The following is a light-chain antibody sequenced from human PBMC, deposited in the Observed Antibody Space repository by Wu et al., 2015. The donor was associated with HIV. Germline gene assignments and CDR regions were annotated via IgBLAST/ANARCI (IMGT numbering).Light chain of an antibody. CDR3: RQYGSSPYT. J-gene: IGKJ2*01. CDR2: GAS. V-gene: IGKV3-20*01. CDR1: QSVSSSY. Sequence: EIVLTQSPGTLSLSPGERATLSCRASQSVSSSYLAWYQQKPGQAPRLLIYGASSRATGIPDRFSSSGSGTDFTLTISRLEPEDFAVYYCRQYGSSPYTFGQGTKLEIK.